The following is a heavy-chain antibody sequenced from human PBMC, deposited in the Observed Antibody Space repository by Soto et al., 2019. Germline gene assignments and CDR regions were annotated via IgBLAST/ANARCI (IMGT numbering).Heavy chain of an antibody. CDR2: IYHSGST. J-gene: IGHJ4*02. Sequence: PXGTLSLTCAVSGYSISSGYYWGCIRQPPGKGLEWIGSIYHSGSTYYNPSLKSRVTISVDTSKNQFSLKLSSVTAADTAVYYCARVYSSGLDYWGQGTLVTVSS. V-gene: IGHV4-38-2*01. CDR3: ARVYSSGLDY. D-gene: IGHD6-19*01. CDR1: GYSISSGYY.